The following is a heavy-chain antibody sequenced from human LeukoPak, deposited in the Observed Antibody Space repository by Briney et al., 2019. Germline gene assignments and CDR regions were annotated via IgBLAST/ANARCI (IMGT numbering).Heavy chain of an antibody. Sequence: GKSLRLSCVASGFTFSSYGMHWVRQAPGKGLEWVAVISYDGTNKYYADSVKGRFTISRDNSKNTLYVQMNSLRVADTALYYCARAPDSSGWHFDYWGHGTLVSVSS. CDR1: GFTFSSYG. V-gene: IGHV3-30*03. D-gene: IGHD3-22*01. J-gene: IGHJ4*01. CDR2: ISYDGTNK. CDR3: ARAPDSSGWHFDY.